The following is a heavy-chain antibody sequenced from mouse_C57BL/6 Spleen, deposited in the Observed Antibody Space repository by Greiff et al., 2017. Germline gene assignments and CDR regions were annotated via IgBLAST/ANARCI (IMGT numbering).Heavy chain of an antibody. V-gene: IGHV5-4*01. CDR3: AREERNYAMDY. Sequence: EVHLVESGGGLVKPGGSLNLSCAASGFTFSSYAMSWVRQTPEKRLEWVATISAGGSYTYYPDNVKGRFTISRDNAKNNLYLQMSHLKSEDTAMYYCAREERNYAMDYWGQGTSVTVSS. CDR2: ISAGGSYT. J-gene: IGHJ4*01. CDR1: GFTFSSYA.